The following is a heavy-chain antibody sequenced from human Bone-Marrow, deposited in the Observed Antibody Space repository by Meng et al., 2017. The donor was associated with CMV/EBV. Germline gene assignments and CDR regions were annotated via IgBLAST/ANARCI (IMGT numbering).Heavy chain of an antibody. CDR2: ISTTNSIT. CDR1: GFTFSSYS. J-gene: IGHJ4*02. CDR3: ARVAGPIDY. V-gene: IGHV3-21*04. Sequence: GGSLRLSCAASGFTFSSYSMNWVRQAPGKGLEWVARISTTNSITDYADSVKGRFTISRDNAKNTVYLQMNSLRADDTAVYYCARVAGPIDYWGQGTLVTVSS. D-gene: IGHD6-19*01.